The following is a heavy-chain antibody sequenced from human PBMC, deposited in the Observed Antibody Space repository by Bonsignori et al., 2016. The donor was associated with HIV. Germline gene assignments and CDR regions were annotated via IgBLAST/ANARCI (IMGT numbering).Heavy chain of an antibody. J-gene: IGHJ3*01. V-gene: IGHV4-59*01. Sequence: RQAPGKGLEWIGYVYYSGTTNYNPSLKSRVTMSVDTSKNQFSLSLSAVTPADTAVYFCARALITEDAFDVWGQGTMVTVSS. CDR2: VYYSGTT. CDR3: ARALITEDAFDV.